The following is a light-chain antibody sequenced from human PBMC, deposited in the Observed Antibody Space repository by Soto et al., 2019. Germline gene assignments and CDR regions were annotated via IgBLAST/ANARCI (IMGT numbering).Light chain of an antibody. J-gene: IGKJ4*01. CDR2: DAS. CDR3: QQYNSLIT. Sequence: DIQMTQSPSTLSASVGDRVTITCRASQSISSWLAWYQQKPGKAPKLLIYDASSLESGVPSRFSGGGSGTEFTLTISSLQPDDFSTYYCQQYNSLITFGGGTKVEIK. CDR1: QSISSW. V-gene: IGKV1-5*01.